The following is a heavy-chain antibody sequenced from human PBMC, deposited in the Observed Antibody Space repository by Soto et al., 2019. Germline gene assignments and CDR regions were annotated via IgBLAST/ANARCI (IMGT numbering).Heavy chain of an antibody. CDR3: ARGRITMVRGVPTAYFDY. V-gene: IGHV1-8*01. Sequence: GPSVKVSCKASGYTFTSYDINWVRQATGQGLEWMGWMNPNSGNTGYAQKFQGRVTMTRNTSISTAYMELSSLRSEDTAVYYCARGRITMVRGVPTAYFDYRGQGTPVTVSS. J-gene: IGHJ4*02. D-gene: IGHD3-10*01. CDR1: GYTFTSYD. CDR2: MNPNSGNT.